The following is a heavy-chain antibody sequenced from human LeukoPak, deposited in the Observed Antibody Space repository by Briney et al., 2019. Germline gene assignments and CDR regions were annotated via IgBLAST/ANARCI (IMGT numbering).Heavy chain of an antibody. CDR2: IKQDGSEK. CDR3: ARDSTYYDILTGYSDY. Sequence: GGSLRLSCAASGFTFSSYWMSWVRQAPGKGLEWVANIKQDGSEKYYVDSVKGRFTISRDNTKNSLYLQMNSLRAEDTAVYYCARDSTYYDILTGYSDYWGQGTLVTVSS. J-gene: IGHJ4*02. CDR1: GFTFSSYW. D-gene: IGHD3-9*01. V-gene: IGHV3-7*01.